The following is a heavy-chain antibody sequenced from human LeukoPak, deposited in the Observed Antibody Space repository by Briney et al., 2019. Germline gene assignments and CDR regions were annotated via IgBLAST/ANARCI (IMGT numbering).Heavy chain of an antibody. J-gene: IGHJ5*02. Sequence: SSETLSLTCCVSGASMKNSFWSWIRQPPGKGLEWIGYISDSGNTNYNPSLKSRVTLSIDTSKGQFYLNLRSVTAADTALYFCARNRFYLTGAYYFDPWGRGTQVSVSS. CDR2: ISDSGNT. V-gene: IGHV4-59*01. CDR1: GASMKNSF. CDR3: ARNRFYLTGAYYFDP. D-gene: IGHD3-22*01.